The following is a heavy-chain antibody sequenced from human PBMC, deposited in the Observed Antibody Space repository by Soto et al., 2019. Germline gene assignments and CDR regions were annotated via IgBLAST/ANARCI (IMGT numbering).Heavy chain of an antibody. D-gene: IGHD3-3*01. Sequence: LSLTCAVYGGSFSGYYWSWLRQPPGKGLEWSGEINHSGSTNYNPSLKSRVTISVDTSKHQLSLKLSSVTAADTAVYYCARDRLLFLEWYRSYYYYYGMDVWGQGTTVTVSS. CDR2: INHSGST. J-gene: IGHJ6*02. V-gene: IGHV4-34*01. CDR3: ARDRLLFLEWYRSYYYYYGMDV. CDR1: GGSFSGYY.